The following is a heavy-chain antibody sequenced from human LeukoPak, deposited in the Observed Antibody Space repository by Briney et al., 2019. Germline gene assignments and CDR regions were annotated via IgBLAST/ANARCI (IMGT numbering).Heavy chain of an antibody. D-gene: IGHD3-10*01. CDR3: ARPSQYGSGTDYYFDS. V-gene: IGHV3-73*01. J-gene: IGHJ4*02. CDR1: GFMFSGSP. Sequence: GGSLKLSCAASGFMFSGSPMHWVRQASGKGLEWVGHIRSKANNYATIYAASVKGRFTISRDDSKNTAYLQMNSLKTEDTAVYYCARPSQYGSGTDYYFDSWGRGTLVTVSS. CDR2: IRSKANNYAT.